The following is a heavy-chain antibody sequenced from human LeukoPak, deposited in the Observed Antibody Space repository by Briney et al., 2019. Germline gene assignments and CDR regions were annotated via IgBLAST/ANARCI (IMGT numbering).Heavy chain of an antibody. J-gene: IGHJ4*02. CDR3: AKDRYSGSYLQTGPCAH. CDR2: IRYDGSNK. Sequence: GGSLRLSCAASGFTFSSYGMHWVRQAPGKGLEWAAFIRYDGSNKYYADSVKGRFTISRDNSKNTLYLQMNSLRAEDTAVYYCAKDRYSGSYLQTGPCAHWGQGTLVTVSS. D-gene: IGHD1-26*01. V-gene: IGHV3-30*02. CDR1: GFTFSSYG.